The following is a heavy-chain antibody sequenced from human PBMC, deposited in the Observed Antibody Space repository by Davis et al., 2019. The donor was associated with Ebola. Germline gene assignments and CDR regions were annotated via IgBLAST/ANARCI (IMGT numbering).Heavy chain of an antibody. D-gene: IGHD2/OR15-2a*01. J-gene: IGHJ6*02. V-gene: IGHV4-34*12. CDR1: GGSFSNYY. CDR2: VIHTGNT. Sequence: PSETLSLTCAVYGGSFSNYYWTWIRQPPGKGLEWIGEVIHTGNTNYNASLKSRVTISVDPSKNQISLKLSSVTAADTAVYYCARDCTSSTCRIYYYGMDVWGPGTTVTVSS. CDR3: ARDCTSSTCRIYYYGMDV.